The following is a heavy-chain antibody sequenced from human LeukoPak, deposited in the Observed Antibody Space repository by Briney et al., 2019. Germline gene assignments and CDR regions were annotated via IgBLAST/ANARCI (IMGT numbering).Heavy chain of an antibody. J-gene: IGHJ4*02. Sequence: GGSPRLSCAASGFTFSKYWMHWVRQAPGKGLVWVSQIDFDGRSTKYADSVKGRFTISRDNAKNTLHLQMNSLRAEDTAVYYCERYGTGTVDFESWGQGTLVPVSS. CDR2: IDFDGRST. CDR1: GFTFSKYW. CDR3: ERYGTGTVDFES. D-gene: IGHD1-7*01. V-gene: IGHV3-74*03.